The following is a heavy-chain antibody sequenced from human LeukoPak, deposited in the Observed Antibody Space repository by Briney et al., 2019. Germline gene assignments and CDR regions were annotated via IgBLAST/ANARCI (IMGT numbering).Heavy chain of an antibody. J-gene: IGHJ6*03. V-gene: IGHV4-59*11. CDR3: ARDTRVEYDFYYSYDYMDV. CDR2: IYYSGST. Sequence: PSETLSLTCSVSGASISTHYWSWIRQAPGKGLEWIGDIYYSGSTNYNPSLKSRVTISVDTSKNQFYLKLNSVTAADTAVYFCARDTRVEYDFYYSYDYMDVWGKGTTVTVSS. CDR1: GASISTHY. D-gene: IGHD3-10*01.